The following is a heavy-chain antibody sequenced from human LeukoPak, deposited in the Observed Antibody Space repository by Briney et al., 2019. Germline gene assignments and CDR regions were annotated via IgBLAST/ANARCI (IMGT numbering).Heavy chain of an antibody. CDR2: ISAYNGNT. D-gene: IGHD4-11*01. J-gene: IGHJ4*02. CDR3: ARGRGIYMTTTTYYFDY. Sequence: ASVKVSCKASGYTFTGYYMHWVRQAPGQGLEWMAWISAYNGNTNYAQNLQGRVTMTTDTSTSTAYMELRSLRSDDTAVYYCARGRGIYMTTTTYYFDYWGQGTLVTVSS. V-gene: IGHV1-18*04. CDR1: GYTFTGYY.